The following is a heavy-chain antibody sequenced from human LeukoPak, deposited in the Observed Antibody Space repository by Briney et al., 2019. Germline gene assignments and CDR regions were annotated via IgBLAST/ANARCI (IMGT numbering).Heavy chain of an antibody. CDR1: GFTFDDYG. Sequence: GGSLRLSCAASGFTFDDYGMSWVRQAPGKGLEWVSGINWNGGSTGYADSVKGRFTISRDNAKNSLYLQMNSLRAEDTALYYCAKDMGAAVAGPYFDYWGQGTLVTVSS. V-gene: IGHV3-20*04. D-gene: IGHD6-19*01. CDR2: INWNGGST. J-gene: IGHJ4*02. CDR3: AKDMGAAVAGPYFDY.